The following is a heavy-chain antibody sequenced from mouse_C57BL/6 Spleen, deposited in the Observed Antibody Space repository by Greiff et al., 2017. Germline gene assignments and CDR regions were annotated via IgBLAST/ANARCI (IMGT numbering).Heavy chain of an antibody. CDR3: ARDTSDYDGFAY. CDR1: GYSITSGYY. Sequence: EVHLVESGPGLVKPSQSLSLPCSVTGYSITSGYYWNWIRQFPGNKLEWMGYISYDGSNNYNPSLKNRISITRDTSKNQFFLKLNSVTTEDTATYYCARDTSDYDGFAYWGQGTLVTVSA. D-gene: IGHD2-4*01. V-gene: IGHV3-6*01. J-gene: IGHJ3*01. CDR2: ISYDGSN.